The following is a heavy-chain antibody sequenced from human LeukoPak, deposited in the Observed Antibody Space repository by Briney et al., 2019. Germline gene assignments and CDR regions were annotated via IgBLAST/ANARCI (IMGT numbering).Heavy chain of an antibody. Sequence: GGSLRLSCAASGFTFSSYGMSWVRQAPGKGLEWVSAISGSGGSTYYADSVKGRFTISRDNAKNSLYLQMNSLRAEDTALYYCARDSDYSRDYWGQGTLVTVSS. CDR3: ARDSDYSRDY. CDR2: ISGSGGST. CDR1: GFTFSSYG. V-gene: IGHV3-23*01. J-gene: IGHJ4*02. D-gene: IGHD4-11*01.